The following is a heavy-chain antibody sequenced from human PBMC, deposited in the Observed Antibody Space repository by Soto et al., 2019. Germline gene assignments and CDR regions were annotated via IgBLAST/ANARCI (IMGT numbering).Heavy chain of an antibody. V-gene: IGHV1-69*13. J-gene: IGHJ5*02. CDR3: ARDGHSSGWYPRLSGWFDP. Sequence: SVKVSCKASGGTFSSYAISWVRQAPGQGLEWMGGIIPIFGTANYAQKFQGRVTITADESTSTAYMELGSLRSEDTAVYYCARDGHSSGWYPRLSGWFDPWGQGTLVTVSS. CDR1: GGTFSSYA. D-gene: IGHD6-19*01. CDR2: IIPIFGTA.